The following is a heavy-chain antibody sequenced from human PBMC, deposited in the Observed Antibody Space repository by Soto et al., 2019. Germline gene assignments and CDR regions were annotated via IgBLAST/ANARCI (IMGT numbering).Heavy chain of an antibody. CDR2: ISSSGSTI. V-gene: IGHV3-48*03. D-gene: IGHD3-22*01. Sequence: PGWSLRLACAASGFTFSSYEMNWVRQAPGRGLEWVSYISSSGSTIYYADSVKGRFTISRDNAKNSLYLQMNSLRAEDTAVYYFSIPTEYYYGSSGYCSLHGYWGHGSFATVSA. CDR3: SIPTEYYYGSSGYCSLHGY. J-gene: IGHJ4*01. CDR1: GFTFSSYE.